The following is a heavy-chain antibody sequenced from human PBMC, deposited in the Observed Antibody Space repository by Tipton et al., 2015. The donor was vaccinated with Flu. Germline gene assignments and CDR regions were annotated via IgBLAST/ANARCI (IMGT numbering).Heavy chain of an antibody. CDR3: ARRDYTNYVSDPKSWFDP. CDR1: GDSIGSDYH. V-gene: IGHV4-38-2*01. D-gene: IGHD4-11*01. Sequence: LRLSCAVSGDSIGSDYHWGWIRQFPGKGLEWIGTVSRSGSTIYSPSLKSRVTISIDRSKNQFSLNLKSVTAADMAVYYCARRDYTNYVSDPKSWFDPWGQGTLVAVSS. CDR2: VSRSGST. J-gene: IGHJ5*02.